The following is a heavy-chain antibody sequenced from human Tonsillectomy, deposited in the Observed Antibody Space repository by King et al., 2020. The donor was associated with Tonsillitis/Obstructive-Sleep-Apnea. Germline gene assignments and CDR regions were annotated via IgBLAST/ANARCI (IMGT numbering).Heavy chain of an antibody. CDR1: GFTFGDYA. D-gene: IGHD1-14*01. V-gene: IGHV3-49*03. Sequence: QLVQSGGGLVETGRSLRLSCTSSGFTFGDYAISWFRQTPGKGLEWVGSITSKTYGGTTQYAASVKGRLTISRDDSKSIAYLQMNSLKNEDTAVYYCGRGIKTGGHYWGQGNLVTVSS. CDR2: ITSKTYGGTT. CDR3: GRGIKTGGHY. J-gene: IGHJ4*02.